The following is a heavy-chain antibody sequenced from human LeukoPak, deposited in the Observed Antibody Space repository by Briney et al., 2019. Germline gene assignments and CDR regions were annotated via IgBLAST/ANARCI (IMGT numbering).Heavy chain of an antibody. D-gene: IGHD2-8*01. CDR2: ISSSSSYI. V-gene: IGHV3-21*01. Sequence: GGSLRLSCAASGFTFSSYSMNWVRQAPGKGLEWVSSISSSSSYIYYADSVKGRFTISRDNAKNSLYLQMNGLRAEDTAVYYCARDGTRTFDYWGQGTLVTVSS. CDR1: GFTFSSYS. J-gene: IGHJ4*02. CDR3: ARDGTRTFDY.